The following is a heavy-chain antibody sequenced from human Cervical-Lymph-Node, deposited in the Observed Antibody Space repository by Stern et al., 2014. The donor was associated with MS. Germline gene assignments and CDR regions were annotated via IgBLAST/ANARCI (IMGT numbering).Heavy chain of an antibody. V-gene: IGHV2-5*02. CDR2: IYWDDDK. D-gene: IGHD2-21*02. Sequence: QVTLRESGPTLVKPTETLTLTCSFSGFSLTTTYVGVGWVRQPPGKALEWLAIIYWDDDKRYIPSLKSRLTVTKDTARNQVVLVMTNIDPVDTATYFCAHTLAFCDGDCPDAFDVWGQGTVVTVSS. J-gene: IGHJ3*01. CDR3: AHTLAFCDGDCPDAFDV. CDR1: GFSLTTTYVG.